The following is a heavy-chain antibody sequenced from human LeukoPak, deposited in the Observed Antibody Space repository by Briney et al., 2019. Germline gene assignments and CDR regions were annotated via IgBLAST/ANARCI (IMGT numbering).Heavy chain of an antibody. Sequence: SQTLSLTCVISGGSVSTNGVAWNWIRHSPSRGLEWLGRTYYRFKWYNEYALSVRSRIIITPDTSKNQFSLQLTSVTPEDTAVLYCVRGSRSAFDIWGQGTMVTVSS. CDR2: TYYRFKWYN. CDR3: VRGSRSAFDI. J-gene: IGHJ3*02. V-gene: IGHV6-1*01. CDR1: GGSVSTNGVA.